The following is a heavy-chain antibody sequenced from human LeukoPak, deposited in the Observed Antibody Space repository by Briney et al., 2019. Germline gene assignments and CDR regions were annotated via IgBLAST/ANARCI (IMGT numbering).Heavy chain of an antibody. CDR2: IYSGGNT. CDR3: ARGLSVAARFDY. V-gene: IGHV3-66*01. D-gene: IGHD2-15*01. Sequence: PGGSLRLSCAASGFTVSSNYMSWVRQAPGKGLEWVSVIYSGGNTYYADSAKGRFTISRDNSKNTLYLQMNSLRAEDTAVYYCARGLSVAARFDYWGQGTLVTVSS. J-gene: IGHJ4*02. CDR1: GFTVSSNY.